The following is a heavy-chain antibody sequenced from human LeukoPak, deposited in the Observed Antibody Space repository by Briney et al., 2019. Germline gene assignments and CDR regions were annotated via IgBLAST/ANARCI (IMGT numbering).Heavy chain of an antibody. CDR3: ASGGYSYGFDY. V-gene: IGHV4-30-2*01. CDR2: IYHNGNT. Sequence: SETLSLTCAVSGGSISSGGYSWSWIRQPPGKGLEWIGYIYHNGNTYYSPSLKSRVTISVDRSKNQLSLKLSSVTAADTAMYYCASGGYSYGFDYWGQGTLVTVPS. CDR1: GGSISSGGYS. D-gene: IGHD5-18*01. J-gene: IGHJ4*02.